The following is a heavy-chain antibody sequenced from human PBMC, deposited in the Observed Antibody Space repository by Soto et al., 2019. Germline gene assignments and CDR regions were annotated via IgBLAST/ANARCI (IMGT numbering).Heavy chain of an antibody. CDR2: IIPILGIA. CDR3: ARGVGDCSGRSCFYYYMDV. Sequence: QVQLVQSGAEVKKPGSSVKVSCKASGGTFSSYTISWVRQAPGQGLEWMGRIIPILGIANYAQKFQGRVTITADKSTSTAYMELSSLRSEDTAVYYCARGVGDCSGRSCFYYYMDVWGKGTTVTVSS. J-gene: IGHJ6*03. V-gene: IGHV1-69*02. CDR1: GGTFSSYT. D-gene: IGHD2-15*01.